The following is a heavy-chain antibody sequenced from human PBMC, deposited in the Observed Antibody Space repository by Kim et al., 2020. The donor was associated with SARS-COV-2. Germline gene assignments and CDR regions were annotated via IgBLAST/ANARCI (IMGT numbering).Heavy chain of an antibody. V-gene: IGHV3-23*01. Sequence: GGSLRLSCVVSGFTFSNNAMTWVRQAPGKGLEWVATITGSSGNTTHYDAAVERRIITTSKNDKKTHSLLMNNRREDEAATYYSASRATRRHFAFWGE. CDR2: ITGSSGNT. J-gene: IGHJ4*02. D-gene: IGHD6-6*01. CDR3: ASRATRRHFAF. CDR1: GFTFSNNA.